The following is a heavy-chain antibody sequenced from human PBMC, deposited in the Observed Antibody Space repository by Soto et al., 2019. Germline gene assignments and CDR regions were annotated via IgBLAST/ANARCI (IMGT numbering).Heavy chain of an antibody. Sequence: EVQLVEAGGGLVQPGGSLRLSCAASGFTFSSDWMNWVRQSPGKGLEWVSRIISGGTRVSYADSVKGRFTITRDNAKNTLYLEMHSLTVDETAVYYCARERTSKGGLDIWGQGTTVTVSS. J-gene: IGHJ6*02. CDR2: IISGGTRV. CDR3: ARERTSKGGLDI. V-gene: IGHV3-74*01. CDR1: GFTFSSDW.